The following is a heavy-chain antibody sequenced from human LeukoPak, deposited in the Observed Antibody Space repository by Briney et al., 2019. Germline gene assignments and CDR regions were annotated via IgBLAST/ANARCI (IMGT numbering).Heavy chain of an antibody. CDR1: GFTFNTYW. CDR3: VKDNAMVRGLPDY. V-gene: IGHV3-74*01. CDR2: TVGDGSST. J-gene: IGHJ4*02. Sequence: GGSLRLSCAASGFTFNTYWMHWVRQAPGEGLVWVSHTVGDGSSTSYADSVKGRFTISRNNAKNTLYLQMNSLRVEDTAVYYCVKDNAMVRGLPDYWGQGTLVTVSS. D-gene: IGHD3-10*01.